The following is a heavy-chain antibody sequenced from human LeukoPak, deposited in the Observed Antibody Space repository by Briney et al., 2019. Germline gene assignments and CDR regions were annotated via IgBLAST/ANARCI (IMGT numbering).Heavy chain of an antibody. Sequence: GGSLRLSCAASGFTFSSYSMNWVRQAPGKGLEWVSYISSSSSTIYYADSVKGRFTISRDNAKNSLYPQMNSLRAEDTAVYYCARVGYCSSTSCYTGDAFDIWGQGTMVTVSS. CDR1: GFTFSSYS. V-gene: IGHV3-48*04. J-gene: IGHJ3*02. CDR2: ISSSSSTI. CDR3: ARVGYCSSTSCYTGDAFDI. D-gene: IGHD2-2*02.